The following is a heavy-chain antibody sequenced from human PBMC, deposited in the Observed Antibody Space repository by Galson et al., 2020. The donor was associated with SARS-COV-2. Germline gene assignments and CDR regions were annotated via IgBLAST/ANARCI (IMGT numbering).Heavy chain of an antibody. D-gene: IGHD3-10*01. Sequence: GGSLRLSCAGSGFPFSANAMHWVRQAPGKGLEWVTVISDDGKKRYYAESVRGRFAISRDNSENTLYLQMNSLRPDDTGIYYCATERYDNSRGVESWGQGTLVTVSS. V-gene: IGHV3-30*09. CDR1: GFPFSANA. CDR3: ATERYDNSRGVES. CDR2: ISDDGKKR. J-gene: IGHJ5*02.